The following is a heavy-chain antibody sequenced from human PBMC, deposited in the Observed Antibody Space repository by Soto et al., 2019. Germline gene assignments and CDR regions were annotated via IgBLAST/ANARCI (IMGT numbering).Heavy chain of an antibody. D-gene: IGHD3-22*01. V-gene: IGHV3-23*01. Sequence: GGALRLSCAASGFTFSSYAMSWVRQAPGKGLEWVSAISGSGGSTHYADSVKGRFTISRDNSKNTLYLQMNSLRAEDTAVYYCAKDLGKEAYYYDSSGYYHYGMDVWGQGTTVTVSS. CDR2: ISGSGGST. J-gene: IGHJ6*02. CDR3: AKDLGKEAYYYDSSGYYHYGMDV. CDR1: GFTFSSYA.